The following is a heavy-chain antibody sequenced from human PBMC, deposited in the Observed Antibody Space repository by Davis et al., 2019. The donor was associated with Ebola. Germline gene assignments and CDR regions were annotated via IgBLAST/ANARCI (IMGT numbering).Heavy chain of an antibody. Sequence: SETLSLTCTVSGGSISSSSYYWSWIRQPPGKGLEWIGEIYHTGDTNYNPSLKSRVTISVDTYKNQFSLRLNSVTAADTAVYYCARVNFCIGGSCYSHDHWGQGTLVTVSS. CDR2: IYHTGDT. V-gene: IGHV4-39*07. CDR1: GGSISSSSYY. J-gene: IGHJ5*02. D-gene: IGHD2-15*01. CDR3: ARVNFCIGGSCYSHDH.